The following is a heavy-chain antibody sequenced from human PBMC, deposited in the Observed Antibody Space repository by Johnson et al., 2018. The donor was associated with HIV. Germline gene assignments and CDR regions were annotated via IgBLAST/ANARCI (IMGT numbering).Heavy chain of an antibody. CDR3: AKESGYCSSSSCYGDAFDI. J-gene: IGHJ3*02. CDR2: ITYDGSNR. D-gene: IGHD2-2*01. CDR1: GFTFRSYA. Sequence: QVQLVESGGGVMQPGKSLRLSCEASGFTFRSYAMHWVRQAPGTGLEWVAVITYDGSNRYYADSVKGRFTISRDNSKNMLYLEVNSLRAEDTAVYYCAKESGYCSSSSCYGDAFDIWGQGTMVTVSS. V-gene: IGHV3-30*18.